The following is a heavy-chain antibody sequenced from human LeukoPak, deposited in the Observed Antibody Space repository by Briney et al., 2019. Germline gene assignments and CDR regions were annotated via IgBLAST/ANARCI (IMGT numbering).Heavy chain of an antibody. D-gene: IGHD3-10*01. Sequence: SETLSLTCAVYGGSFSGYYWSWTRQPPGKGLEWIGEINHSGSTNYNPSLKSRVTISVDTSKNQFSLKLSSVTAADTAVYYCARAPSGLLWFGELSPNYYYGMDVWGKGTTVTVSS. V-gene: IGHV4-34*01. CDR3: ARAPSGLLWFGELSPNYYYGMDV. J-gene: IGHJ6*04. CDR1: GGSFSGYY. CDR2: INHSGST.